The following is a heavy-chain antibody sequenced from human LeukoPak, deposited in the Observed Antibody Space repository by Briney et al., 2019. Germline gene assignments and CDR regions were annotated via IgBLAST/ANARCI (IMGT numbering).Heavy chain of an antibody. CDR3: ARGGYAGSGYPN. CDR1: GGSCSGYY. V-gene: IGHV4-34*01. J-gene: IGHJ4*02. Sequence: SETLSLTCAVYGGSCSGYYWSWIRQPPGKGLEWIGEINHSGSTNYNPSLKSRVTISVDTSKNQFSLKLSSVTAADTAVYYCARGGYAGSGYPNWGQGTLVTVSS. D-gene: IGHD3-22*01. CDR2: INHSGST.